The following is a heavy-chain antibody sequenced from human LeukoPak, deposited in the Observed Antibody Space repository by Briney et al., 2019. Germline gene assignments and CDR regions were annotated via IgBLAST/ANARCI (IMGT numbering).Heavy chain of an antibody. D-gene: IGHD6-13*01. J-gene: IGHJ4*02. Sequence: GASVKVSCKASGYTFTSYGISWVRQAPGQGLEWMGWISAYNGNTNYAQKFQGWVTMTRDTSISTAYMELSRLRSDDTAVYYCARDASKYSSSWPDYWGQGTLVTVSS. CDR1: GYTFTSYG. CDR2: ISAYNGNT. V-gene: IGHV1-18*01. CDR3: ARDASKYSSSWPDY.